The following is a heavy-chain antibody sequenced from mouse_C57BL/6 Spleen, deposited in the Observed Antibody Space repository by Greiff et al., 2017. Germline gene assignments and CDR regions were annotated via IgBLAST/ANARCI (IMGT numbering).Heavy chain of an antibody. Sequence: EVHLVESGPGLVKPSQSLSLTCSVTGYSITSGYYWNWIRQFPGNKLEWMGYISYDGSNNYNPSLKNRISITRDTSKNQFFLKLNSVTTEDTATYYCARGDYEYYFDYWGQGTTLTVSS. V-gene: IGHV3-6*01. D-gene: IGHD2-4*01. CDR1: GYSITSGYY. CDR3: ARGDYEYYFDY. CDR2: ISYDGSN. J-gene: IGHJ2*01.